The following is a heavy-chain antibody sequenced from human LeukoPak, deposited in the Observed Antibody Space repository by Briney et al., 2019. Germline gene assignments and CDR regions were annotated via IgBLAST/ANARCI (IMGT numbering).Heavy chain of an antibody. D-gene: IGHD6-19*01. Sequence: SGTLSLTCTVSGGSISSYYWSWIRQPPGKGLEWIGYIYYSGSTNYNPSLKSRVTISVDTSKNQFSLKLSSVTAADTAVYYRARSAVAGTQPFDYWGQGTLVTVSS. CDR1: GGSISSYY. CDR2: IYYSGST. CDR3: ARSAVAGTQPFDY. J-gene: IGHJ4*02. V-gene: IGHV4-59*01.